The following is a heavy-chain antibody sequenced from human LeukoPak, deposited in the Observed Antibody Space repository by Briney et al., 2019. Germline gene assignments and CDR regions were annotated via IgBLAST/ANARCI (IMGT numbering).Heavy chain of an antibody. CDR2: ISYDGSNK. CDR3: ARETVYLEYYYGMDV. V-gene: IGHV3-30*04. D-gene: IGHD3-3*01. J-gene: IGHJ6*02. Sequence: GGSLRLSCAASGFTFSSYAMHWVRQAPGKGLEWVAVISYDGSNKYYADSVKGRFTISRDNSKNTLYPQMNSLRAEDTAVYYCARETVYLEYYYGMDVWGQGTTVTVSS. CDR1: GFTFSSYA.